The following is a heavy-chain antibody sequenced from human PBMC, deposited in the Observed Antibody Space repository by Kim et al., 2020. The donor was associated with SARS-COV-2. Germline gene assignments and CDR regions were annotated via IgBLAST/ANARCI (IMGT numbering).Heavy chain of an antibody. CDR1: GGSISSGGYY. CDR2: IYYSGST. J-gene: IGHJ6*02. CDR3: AHGSGPYYGMDV. V-gene: IGHV4-31*03. Sequence: SETLSLTCTVSGGSISSGGYYWSWIRQHPGKGLEWIGYIYYSGSTYYNPSLKSRVTISVDTSKNQFSLKLSSVTAADTAVYYCAHGSGPYYGMDVWGQGTTVTVSS.